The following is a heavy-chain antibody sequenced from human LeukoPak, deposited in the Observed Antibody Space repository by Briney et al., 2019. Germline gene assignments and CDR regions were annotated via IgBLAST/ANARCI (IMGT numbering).Heavy chain of an antibody. V-gene: IGHV3-64*01. Sequence: GGSLRLSCAASGFTFSSYATHWVRQAPGKGLEYVSAISSNGGSTYYANSVKGRFTISRDNSKNTLYLQMGSLRAEDMAVYYCARVGATLTSYYYYYMDVWGKGTTVTVSS. CDR3: ARVGATLTSYYYYYMDV. D-gene: IGHD1-26*01. CDR1: GFTFSSYA. CDR2: ISSNGGST. J-gene: IGHJ6*03.